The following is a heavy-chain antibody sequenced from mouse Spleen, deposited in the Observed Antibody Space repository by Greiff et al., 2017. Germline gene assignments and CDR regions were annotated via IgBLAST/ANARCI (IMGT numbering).Heavy chain of an antibody. V-gene: IGHV1-81*01. CDR3: ARGGTDAMDY. D-gene: IGHD4-1*01. Sequence: VKVVESGAELARPGASVKLSCKASGYTFTSYGISWVKQRTGQGLEWIGEIYPRSGNTYYNEKFKGKATLTADKSSSTAYMELRSLTSEDSAVYFCARGGTDAMDYWGQGTSVTVSS. CDR2: IYPRSGNT. J-gene: IGHJ4*01. CDR1: GYTFTSYG.